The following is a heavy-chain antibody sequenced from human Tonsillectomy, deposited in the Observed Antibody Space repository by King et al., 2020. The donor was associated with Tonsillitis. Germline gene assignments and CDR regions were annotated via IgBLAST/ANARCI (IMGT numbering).Heavy chain of an antibody. CDR2: IYYSGST. CDR3: ARDPPGESSRGLYPRPVWYFDL. V-gene: IGHV4-59*01. J-gene: IGHJ2*01. D-gene: IGHD6-19*01. Sequence: VQLQESGPGLVKPSETLSLTCTVSGGSISSYYWSWMRQPPGKGLEWIGYIYYSGSTNYNPSLQSRVTISVDTSKNQFSLKLSSVTAADTAVYYCARDPPGESSRGLYPRPVWYFDLWGRGTLVTVSS. CDR1: GGSISSYY.